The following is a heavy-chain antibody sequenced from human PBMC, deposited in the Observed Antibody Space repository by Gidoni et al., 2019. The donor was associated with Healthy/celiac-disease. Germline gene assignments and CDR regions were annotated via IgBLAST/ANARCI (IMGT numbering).Heavy chain of an antibody. J-gene: IGHJ6*02. CDR2: IYYSGST. D-gene: IGHD2-2*01. Sequence: QLQLQESGPGLVKPSETLSLTCTVSGGSISSSSYYWGWIRQPPGKGLEWIGSIYYSGSTYYNPSLKSRVTISVDTSKNQFSLKLSSVTAADTAVYYCARRVEYQLLQGMDVWGQGTTVTVSS. CDR1: GGSISSSSYY. CDR3: ARRVEYQLLQGMDV. V-gene: IGHV4-39*01.